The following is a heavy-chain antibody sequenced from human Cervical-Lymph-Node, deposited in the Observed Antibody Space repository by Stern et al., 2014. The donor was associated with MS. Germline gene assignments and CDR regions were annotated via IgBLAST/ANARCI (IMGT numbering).Heavy chain of an antibody. D-gene: IGHD1-14*01. CDR3: AKPGGSSHFDY. CDR2: IYPTDSDT. Sequence: VPLRESGAEVKKPGESLKISCKGSGYSFSNHWIGWMRQMPGKGLEWMGIIYPTDSDTRYSPSVQGQVTISADTSISTSYLQWSSLKASDTAIYYCAKPGGSSHFDYWGQGTLVTVSS. V-gene: IGHV5-51*03. CDR1: GYSFSNHW. J-gene: IGHJ4*02.